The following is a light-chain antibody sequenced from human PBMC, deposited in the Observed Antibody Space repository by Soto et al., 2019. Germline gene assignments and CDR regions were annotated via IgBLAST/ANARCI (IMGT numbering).Light chain of an antibody. CDR2: EGS. J-gene: IGLJ1*01. CDR1: SSDVGSYNL. Sequence: QSVLTQPASVSGSPGQSITISCTGTSSDVGSYNLVSWYQHHPAKAPKLMIYEGSQRPSGVSNRFSGSKSGNTASLTISGLQAEDEADYYCCSYAGSSTPSYVFGSGTKVTVL. V-gene: IGLV2-23*01. CDR3: CSYAGSSTPSYV.